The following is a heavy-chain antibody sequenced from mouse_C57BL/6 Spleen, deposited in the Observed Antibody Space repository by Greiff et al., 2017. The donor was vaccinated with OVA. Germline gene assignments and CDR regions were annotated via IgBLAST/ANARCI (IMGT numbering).Heavy chain of an antibody. D-gene: IGHD4-1*01. CDR3: ARRELGRRYYAMDY. V-gene: IGHV1-26*01. J-gene: IGHJ4*01. CDR2: INPNNGGT. CDR1: GYTFTDYY. Sequence: EVQLQQSGPELVKPGASVKISCKASGYTFTDYYMNWVKQSHGKSLEWIGDINPNNGGTSYNQKFKGKATLTVDKSSSTAYMELRSLTSKDSAVYYCARRELGRRYYAMDYWGQGTSVTVSS.